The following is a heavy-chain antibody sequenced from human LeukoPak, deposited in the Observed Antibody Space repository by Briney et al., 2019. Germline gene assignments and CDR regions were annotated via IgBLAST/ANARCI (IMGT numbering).Heavy chain of an antibody. CDR1: GFTFTSYW. CDR2: IKQDGSEK. J-gene: IGHJ4*02. D-gene: IGHD1-1*01. V-gene: IGHV3-7*04. CDR3: ARVQLRGFDY. Sequence: GGSLRLSCAASGFTFTSYWMSWVRQAPEKGLEWVASIKQDGSEKYYVDSVKGRFTISRDNAKNSLYLQMNSLRAEDTAVYSCARVQLRGFDYWGQGTLVTVSS.